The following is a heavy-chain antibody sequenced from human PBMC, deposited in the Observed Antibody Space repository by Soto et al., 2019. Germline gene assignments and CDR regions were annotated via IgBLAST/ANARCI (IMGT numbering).Heavy chain of an antibody. V-gene: IGHV3-30-3*01. J-gene: IGHJ4*02. CDR3: ARDSRRDGYNFVDY. CDR1: GFTFSSYA. CDR2: ISYDGSNK. Sequence: QVQLVESGGGVVQPGRSLRLSCAASGFTFSSYAMHWVRQAPGKGLEWVAVISYDGSNKYYADSVKGRFTISRDNSKNPLYLQMNSLRAEDTAVYYCARDSRRDGYNFVDYWGQGTLVTVSS. D-gene: IGHD5-12*01.